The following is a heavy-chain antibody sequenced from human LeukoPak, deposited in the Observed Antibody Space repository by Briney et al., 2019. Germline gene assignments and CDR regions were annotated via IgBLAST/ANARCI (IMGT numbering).Heavy chain of an antibody. Sequence: PGGSLRLSRAASGFMFSSHGMHWVRQAPGKGLEWVAFIRYDGSNKYYADSVKGRFTISRDNSKNTMYLQMNSLRAEDTTVYYCAKFAYDSTGYYAGFDYWGQGTLVTVSS. V-gene: IGHV3-30*02. CDR3: AKFAYDSTGYYAGFDY. CDR1: GFMFSSHG. J-gene: IGHJ4*02. CDR2: IRYDGSNK. D-gene: IGHD3-22*01.